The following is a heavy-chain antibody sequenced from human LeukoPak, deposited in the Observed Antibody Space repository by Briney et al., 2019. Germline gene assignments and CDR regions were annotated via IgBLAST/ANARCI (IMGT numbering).Heavy chain of an antibody. Sequence: ASVKVSCKVSGKTLSDLSIHWLRQPPGKGLEWLGGSDPEDGERIYAQMFQGRVTMTEDTSIDTAYMEPSSLRSEDTAVYYCVTGFTTMAVDYFDYWGQGTLVTVSS. J-gene: IGHJ4*02. CDR1: GKTLSDLS. V-gene: IGHV1-24*01. CDR2: SDPEDGER. D-gene: IGHD5-18*01. CDR3: VTGFTTMAVDYFDY.